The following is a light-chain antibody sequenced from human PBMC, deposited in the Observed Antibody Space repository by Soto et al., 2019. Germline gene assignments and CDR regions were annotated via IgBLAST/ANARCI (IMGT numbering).Light chain of an antibody. CDR2: DNS. V-gene: IGLV1-40*01. CDR1: SSNLGSGYD. J-gene: IGLJ3*02. CDR3: QSYDRILKTWV. Sequence: QSVLTQPPSVSGAPGQWVTISCTGSSSNLGSGYDVQWYQQPPGTAPKLLISDNSNRPSGVPDRFSGSKSGTSASLAITGLQAEDEADYYCQSYDRILKTWVFGGGTKLTVL.